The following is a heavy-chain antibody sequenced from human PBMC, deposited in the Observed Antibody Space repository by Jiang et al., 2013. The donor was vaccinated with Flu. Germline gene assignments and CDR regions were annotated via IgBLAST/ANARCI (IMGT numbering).Heavy chain of an antibody. CDR3: ARSIVDTAMVRNYYYYGMDV. D-gene: IGHD5-18*01. CDR1: GFTFSSYS. CDR2: ISSSSSYI. Sequence: VQLLESGGGLVKPGGSLRLSCAASGFTFSSYSMNWVRQAPGKGLEWVSSISSSSSYIYYADSVKGRFTISRDNAKNSLYLQMNSLRAEDTAVYYCARSIVDTAMVRNYYYYGMDVWGQGTTVTVSS. J-gene: IGHJ6*02. V-gene: IGHV3-21*01.